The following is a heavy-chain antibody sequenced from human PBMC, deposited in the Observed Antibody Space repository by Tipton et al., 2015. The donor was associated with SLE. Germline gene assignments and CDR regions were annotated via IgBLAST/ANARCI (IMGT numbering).Heavy chain of an antibody. V-gene: IGHV4-4*07. CDR2: IYSSGTT. Sequence: TLSLTCTVSGGSISSYYWSWIRQPAGKGLEWIGRIYSSGTTNYYPSLKSRVTMSVDTSKNQFSLKLRAVTAADTAVYYCARGGCSGGSCYPYYYGMDVWGPGTTVTVSS. D-gene: IGHD2-15*01. CDR3: ARGGCSGGSCYPYYYGMDV. J-gene: IGHJ6*02. CDR1: GGSISSYY.